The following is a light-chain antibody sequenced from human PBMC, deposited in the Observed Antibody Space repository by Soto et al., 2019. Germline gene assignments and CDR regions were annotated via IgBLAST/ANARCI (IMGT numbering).Light chain of an antibody. Sequence: QSVLTQPPSVSGSPGQSVTISCTATTTDIDNYDSVSWYQQAPGTAPKLIIYDVNNRPSGISNRFSGSKSGSTASLAISGVRDKNEAVDDCSSHTTSYGDCFGSGTTATVL. V-gene: IGLV2-18*02. CDR3: SSHTTSYGDC. J-gene: IGLJ1*01. CDR2: DVN. CDR1: TTDIDNYDS.